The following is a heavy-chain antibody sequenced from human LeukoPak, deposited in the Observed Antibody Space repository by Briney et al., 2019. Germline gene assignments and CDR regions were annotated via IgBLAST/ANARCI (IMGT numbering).Heavy chain of an antibody. CDR3: AKDSLRWSYFYYGMDV. J-gene: IGHJ6*02. V-gene: IGHV3-30*18. CDR2: ISYAGSNK. D-gene: IGHD4-23*01. Sequence: PGGSLRLSCAASGFTLSSYGMHWVRQAPGKGLEWVAVISYAGSNKYYVDSVKGRFTISRDSSKNTLYLQMNSLRAEDSAVFYCAKDSLRWSYFYYGMDVWGQGTTVTVSS. CDR1: GFTLSSYG.